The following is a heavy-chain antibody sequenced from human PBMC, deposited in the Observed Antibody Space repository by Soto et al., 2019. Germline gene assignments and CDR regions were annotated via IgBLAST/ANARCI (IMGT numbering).Heavy chain of an antibody. CDR3: AREGNLGRWLQPLDF. V-gene: IGHV4-59*01. CDR1: GDSTSAYS. J-gene: IGHJ4*02. Sequence: SETLSLTCTVSGDSTSAYSWSWVRQPPGKGLEWIGNIHYNGNTKYSPSLKSRVTMSVDTSKNHFSLRLISVTAADTAIYFCAREGNLGRWLQPLDFWGQGTLVT. CDR2: IHYNGNT. D-gene: IGHD5-12*01.